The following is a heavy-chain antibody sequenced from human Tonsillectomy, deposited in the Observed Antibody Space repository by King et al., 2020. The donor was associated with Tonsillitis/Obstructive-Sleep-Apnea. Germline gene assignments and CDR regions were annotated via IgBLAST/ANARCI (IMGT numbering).Heavy chain of an antibody. Sequence: VQLQQWGVGLLKPSETLSLTCAVYGGSFSAYYWSWIRQPPGKGLEWIGEINHSGSTKYNPSLKSRVIISLDTSKNQFSLKLSSVTAADTAVYYCARGDLLTGYYASTDVDYWGQGTLVTVSA. V-gene: IGHV4-34*01. J-gene: IGHJ4*02. CDR2: INHSGST. CDR1: GGSFSAYY. CDR3: ARGDLLTGYYASTDVDY. D-gene: IGHD3-9*01.